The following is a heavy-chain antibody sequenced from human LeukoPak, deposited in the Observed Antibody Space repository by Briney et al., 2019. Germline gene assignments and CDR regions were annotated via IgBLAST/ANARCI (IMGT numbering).Heavy chain of an antibody. J-gene: IGHJ4*02. CDR2: ISHSGST. D-gene: IGHD3-10*01. CDR1: GASLSGYY. V-gene: IGHV4-34*01. Sequence: PSETLSLTCAVSGASLSGYYWSWIRQAPGKGLEWIGEISHSGSTNYNPSLKSRVTISAHTSKSQFSLKLSSVIGADTAVYFCARNGWGSGSYWFYWGQGTLVTVSA. CDR3: ARNGWGSGSYWFY.